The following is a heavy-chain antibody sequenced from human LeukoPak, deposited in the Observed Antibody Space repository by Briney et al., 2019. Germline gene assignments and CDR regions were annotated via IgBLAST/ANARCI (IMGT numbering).Heavy chain of an antibody. J-gene: IGHJ4*02. CDR1: GFTFASYS. CDR2: ISSSGTYT. Sequence: GGSLRLSCAASGFTFASYSMDWVRQAPGKGLEWVSSISSSGTYTYYADSVKGRFTISRDNAKNSLYLQMNSLRAEDTAVYYCANSRDGYSWGDYWGQGTLVTVSS. V-gene: IGHV3-21*01. D-gene: IGHD5-24*01. CDR3: ANSRDGYSWGDY.